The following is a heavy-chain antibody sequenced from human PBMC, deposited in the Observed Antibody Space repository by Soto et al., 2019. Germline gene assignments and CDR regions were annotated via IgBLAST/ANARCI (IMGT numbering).Heavy chain of an antibody. CDR2: INSSGIT. D-gene: IGHD3-10*01. J-gene: IGHJ6*02. Sequence: TYTVSGGSLSTGGYYWGWIRQHQGWGLDSIGYINSSGITYYNPSLKSRVTIPVDTSKNQLSLKLSSVTAADTAVYYCAREVWFGESYYYGMDVWGQGTTVT. CDR3: AREVWFGESYYYGMDV. CDR1: GGSLSTGGYY. V-gene: IGHV4-31*03.